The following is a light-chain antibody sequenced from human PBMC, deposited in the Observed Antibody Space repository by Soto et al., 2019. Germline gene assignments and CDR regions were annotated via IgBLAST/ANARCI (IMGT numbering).Light chain of an antibody. Sequence: QSVLTQPASVSGSPGQSITISCTGTSSDVGAYNYVSWYQRHPGTAPKLIIYDVTLRPSGVSNRFSGSKSGNTASLTISGLQAEDEADFYCSSYTSSSTLVFGTGTKLTVL. CDR3: SSYTSSSTLV. CDR2: DVT. V-gene: IGLV2-14*03. J-gene: IGLJ1*01. CDR1: SSDVGAYNY.